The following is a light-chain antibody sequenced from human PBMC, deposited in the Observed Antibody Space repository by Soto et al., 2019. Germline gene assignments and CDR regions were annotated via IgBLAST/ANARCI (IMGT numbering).Light chain of an antibody. Sequence: EIVLTQSPATLSLSPGERATLSCRASQSVSSYLAWYQQKPGQAPRLLIYDASNRATGIPARFSGSGSGTDFTLTISSLEPEDVVVYYCQQRSNWPSITFGQGTRLEIK. CDR2: DAS. CDR3: QQRSNWPSIT. V-gene: IGKV3-11*01. CDR1: QSVSSY. J-gene: IGKJ5*01.